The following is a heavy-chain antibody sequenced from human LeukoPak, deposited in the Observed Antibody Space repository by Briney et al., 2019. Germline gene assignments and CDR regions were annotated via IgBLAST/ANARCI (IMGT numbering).Heavy chain of an antibody. CDR3: ARRHYCSGGSCYSGSDYFDY. D-gene: IGHD2-15*01. V-gene: IGHV4-59*08. J-gene: IGHJ4*02. Sequence: SKTLSLTCTVSGGSISSYYWSWIRQPPGKGLEWIGYIYYSGSTNYNPSLKSRVTISLDTSKNQFSLKLSSVTAADTAVYYCARRHYCSGGSCYSGSDYFDYWGQGTLVTVSS. CDR2: IYYSGST. CDR1: GGSISSYY.